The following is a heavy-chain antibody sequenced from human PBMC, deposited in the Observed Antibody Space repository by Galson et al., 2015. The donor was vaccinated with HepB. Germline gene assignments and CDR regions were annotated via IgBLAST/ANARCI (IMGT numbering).Heavy chain of an antibody. D-gene: IGHD4/OR15-4a*01. CDR3: ARGWRPDYGVPHLNLDF. V-gene: IGHV5-51*03. J-gene: IGHJ4*02. CDR1: GYNFAGYW. Sequence: QSGAEVKKAGQSLKISCQGFGYNFAGYWVAWVRQMPGKGLEWMGIVYAGDSDARYSPSFQGQVSISADKSVRTAYLQWTSLKPSDTAIYYWARGWRPDYGVPHLNLDFWGQGTLVAVSS. CDR2: VYAGDSDA.